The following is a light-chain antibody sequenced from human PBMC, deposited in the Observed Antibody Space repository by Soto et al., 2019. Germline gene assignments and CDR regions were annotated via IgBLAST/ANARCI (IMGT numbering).Light chain of an antibody. Sequence: DIQMTQSPYSLSAAVGDRVTITCRASQNINTYLNWYQQKPGKAPKLLIFDAASLQSGVPSRFSGSGSRTDFTLTITSLQPEDFATYYCQQYNSYSGMFGQGTKV. CDR1: QNINTY. CDR3: QQYNSYSGM. CDR2: DAA. V-gene: IGKV1-39*01. J-gene: IGKJ1*01.